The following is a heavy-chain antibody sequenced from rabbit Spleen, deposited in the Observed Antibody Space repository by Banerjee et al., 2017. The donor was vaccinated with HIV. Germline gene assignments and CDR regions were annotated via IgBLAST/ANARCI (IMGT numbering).Heavy chain of an antibody. CDR3: ARDTGSSFSTYGMDL. CDR1: GFDFSSSDY. V-gene: IGHV1S45*01. Sequence: QEQLVESGGGLVKPGGTLTLTCTASGFDFSSSDYMCWVRQAPGKGLEWIACIDSGSRDFTYYASWARGRFTISKTSSTTVTLQMTSLTVADTATYFCARDTGSSFSTYGMDLWGPGTLVTVS. D-gene: IGHD8-1*01. CDR2: IDSGSRDFT. J-gene: IGHJ6*01.